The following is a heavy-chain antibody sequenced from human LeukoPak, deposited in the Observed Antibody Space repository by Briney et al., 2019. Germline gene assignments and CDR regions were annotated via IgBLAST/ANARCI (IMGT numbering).Heavy chain of an antibody. Sequence: GGSLRLSCAASGFTFSSYWMHWVRHAPGKGLGWVARINTNGSPTQYADSVKGRFTISRDNAKTTLYLQMNSLRDEDTAVYYCAGDLISGSVSLGYWGQGTLVTVSS. D-gene: IGHD3-10*01. CDR3: AGDLISGSVSLGY. J-gene: IGHJ4*02. CDR1: GFTFSSYW. CDR2: INTNGSPT. V-gene: IGHV3-74*01.